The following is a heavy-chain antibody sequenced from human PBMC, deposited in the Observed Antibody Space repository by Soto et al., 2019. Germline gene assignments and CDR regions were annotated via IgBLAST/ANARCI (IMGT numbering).Heavy chain of an antibody. J-gene: IGHJ3*02. Sequence: TSETLSLTCTVSGGSISSGDYYWSWIRQPPGKGLEWIGYIYYSGSTYYNPSLKSRVTISVDTSKNQFSLKLSSVTAADTAVYYCARLFHYDILTGYSEPYDAFDIWGQGTMVTVSS. D-gene: IGHD3-9*01. CDR1: GGSISSGDYY. V-gene: IGHV4-30-4*01. CDR2: IYYSGST. CDR3: ARLFHYDILTGYSEPYDAFDI.